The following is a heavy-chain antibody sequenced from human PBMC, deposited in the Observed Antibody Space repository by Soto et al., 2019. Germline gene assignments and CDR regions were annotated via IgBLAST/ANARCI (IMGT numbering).Heavy chain of an antibody. J-gene: IGHJ1*01. CDR3: EHTLALFFAEYFQH. V-gene: IGHV4-31*03. D-gene: IGHD2-21*01. Sequence: SETLCLICPVSGGSICRGSYCWSWIRQHPGKGLEWIGYIYYSGSTYYNPSLKSGVTISVDTSKNQFSLKLSAVTAADTAVYFCEHTLALFFAEYFQHWGQGTLVTVSS. CDR2: IYYSGST. CDR1: GGSICRGSYC.